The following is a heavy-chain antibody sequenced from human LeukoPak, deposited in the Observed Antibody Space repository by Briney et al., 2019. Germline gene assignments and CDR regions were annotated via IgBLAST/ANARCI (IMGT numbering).Heavy chain of an antibody. CDR1: GGTFSSYA. CDR2: IIPILGIA. Sequence: ASVKVSCKASGGTFSSYAISWVRQAPGQGLEWMGRIIPILGIANYAQKFQGRVTITADKSTSTAYMELSSLRSEDTAVYYCARAGTTGKDYYYMDVWGKGTTVTVSS. D-gene: IGHD1-1*01. J-gene: IGHJ6*03. V-gene: IGHV1-69*04. CDR3: ARAGTTGKDYYYMDV.